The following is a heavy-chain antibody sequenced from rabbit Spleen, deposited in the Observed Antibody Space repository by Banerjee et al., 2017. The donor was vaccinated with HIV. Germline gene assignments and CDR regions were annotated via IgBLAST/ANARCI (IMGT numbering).Heavy chain of an antibody. CDR3: VREVAAKFSL. Sequence: QLTETGGGLVQPGGSLTLSCKASGTDFTNYYISWVRQAPGKGLEWIGIIYAAKGSTDYASWVNGRFTISSHNAQNTLFLQLNSLTAADTATYFCVREVAAKFSLWGQGPLVTVS. CDR2: IYAAKGST. D-gene: IGHD4-1*01. CDR1: GTDFTNYY. V-gene: IGHV1S7*01. J-gene: IGHJ4*01.